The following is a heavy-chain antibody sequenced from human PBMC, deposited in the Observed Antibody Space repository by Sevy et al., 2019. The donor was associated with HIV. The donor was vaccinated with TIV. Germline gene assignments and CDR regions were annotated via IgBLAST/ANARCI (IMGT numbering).Heavy chain of an antibody. Sequence: GGSLRLSCAASGFTFDDYAMHWVRQAPGKGLEWVSGISWNSGSIDYADSVKGRFTISRDNAKNSLYLQMNSLRAEDTALYYCAKDMELGDCSGGSCYGGIYYYYGMDVWGQGTTVTVSS. CDR3: AKDMELGDCSGGSCYGGIYYYYGMDV. CDR2: ISWNSGSI. D-gene: IGHD2-15*01. CDR1: GFTFDDYA. V-gene: IGHV3-9*01. J-gene: IGHJ6*02.